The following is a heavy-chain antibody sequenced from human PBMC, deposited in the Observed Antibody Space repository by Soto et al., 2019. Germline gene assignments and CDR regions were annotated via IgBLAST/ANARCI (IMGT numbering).Heavy chain of an antibody. CDR1: GFDFNNAW. V-gene: IGHV3-15*01. D-gene: IGHD6-25*01. CDR3: TTDDQRPGGVYYYAMDV. J-gene: IGHJ6*02. Sequence: SLRLSCAASGFDFNNAWLSWLRQAPGKGLEWVGRIRSRPDGGTTDYAAPVKGRFTISRDDSKTTLYLRMNNLKPEDTAIYYCTTDDQRPGGVYYYAMDVWGQGTTVTVSS. CDR2: IRSRPDGGTT.